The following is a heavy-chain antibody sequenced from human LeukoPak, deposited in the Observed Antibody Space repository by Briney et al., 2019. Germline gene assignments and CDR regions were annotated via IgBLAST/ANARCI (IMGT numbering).Heavy chain of an antibody. D-gene: IGHD4-11*01. Sequence: GGSLRLSCAASGFTFSTYGISWVRQAPGKGLEYVSYISSGSGTIYYADSVKGRFTISRDNAKNSLYLQMNSLSAEDTAVYYCARAQKYSYDAFDIWGQGTMVTVSS. CDR2: ISSGSGTI. CDR3: ARAQKYSYDAFDI. V-gene: IGHV3-48*04. J-gene: IGHJ3*02. CDR1: GFTFSTYG.